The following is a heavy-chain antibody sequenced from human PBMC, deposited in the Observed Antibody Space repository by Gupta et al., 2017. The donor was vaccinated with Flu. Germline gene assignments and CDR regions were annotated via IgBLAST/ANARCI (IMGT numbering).Heavy chain of an antibody. Sequence: EVQLLESGGGLGQSGGTLIVTCADYGLTLSSCAMRWVCWALGKGLDWILAISGRGGSAYYVDSVKSRFTISRDTSKNTLCLQMNSLKAEDTAVYYCAKVLNGMVHYYYYYGMDVWGQGTTVTGSS. V-gene: IGHV3-23*01. CDR1: GLTLSSCA. CDR2: ISGRGGSA. CDR3: AKVLNGMVHYYYYYGMDV. D-gene: IGHD3-10*01. J-gene: IGHJ6*02.